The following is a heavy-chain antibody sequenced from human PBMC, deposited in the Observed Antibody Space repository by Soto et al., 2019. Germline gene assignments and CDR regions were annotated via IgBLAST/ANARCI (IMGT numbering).Heavy chain of an antibody. CDR3: VRDPFFCSSTSCYYYYYYMDV. CDR2: TYYRSKWYN. CDR1: GDSVSSNSAA. Sequence: SQTLSLTCAISGDSVSSNSAAWNWIRQSPLRGLEWLGRTYYRSKWYNDYAVSVKSRITINPDTSKNQFSLQLNSVTPEDTAVYYCVRDPFFCSSTSCYYYYYYMDVWGKGTTVTVSS. J-gene: IGHJ6*03. D-gene: IGHD2-2*01. V-gene: IGHV6-1*01.